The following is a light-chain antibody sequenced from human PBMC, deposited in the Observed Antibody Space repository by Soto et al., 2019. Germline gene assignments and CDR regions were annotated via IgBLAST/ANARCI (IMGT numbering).Light chain of an antibody. CDR1: SGDIGSYNR. J-gene: IGLJ1*01. CDR2: EVT. Sequence: QSALTQPASVSGSPGQSITISCTGTSGDIGSYNRVSWYQQHPGKAPKLIIYEVTDRPSGVSNRFSGSKSGNTASLTISGLHAEYEAEYYCSSYTNINTRACVFGTGTKLTVL. CDR3: SSYTNINTRACV. V-gene: IGLV2-14*01.